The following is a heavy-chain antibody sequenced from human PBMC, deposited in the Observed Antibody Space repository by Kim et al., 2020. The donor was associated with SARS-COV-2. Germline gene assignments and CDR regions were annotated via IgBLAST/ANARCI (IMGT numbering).Heavy chain of an antibody. CDR3: AKPGRSVGDYWYFDL. D-gene: IGHD2-15*01. Sequence: GGSLRLSCAASGFTFSSYAMGWVRQAPGKGLDWVSAISTSGGSTYYADSVKGRFTISRDNSKNTLYLQMNSLRAEDTALYYCAKPGRSVGDYWYFDLWGRGTLVTVSS. J-gene: IGHJ2*01. CDR1: GFTFSSYA. CDR2: ISTSGGST. V-gene: IGHV3-23*01.